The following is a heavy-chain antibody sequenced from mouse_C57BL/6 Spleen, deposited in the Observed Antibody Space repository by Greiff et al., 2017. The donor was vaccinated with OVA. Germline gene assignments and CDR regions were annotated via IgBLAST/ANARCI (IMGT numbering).Heavy chain of an antibody. J-gene: IGHJ3*01. Sequence: QVQLQQSGAELVRPGASVKLSCKASGYTFTDYYINWVKQRPGQGLEWIARIYPGSGNTYYNEKFKGKATLTAEKSSSTAYRQRSSLTSEDSAVYFCAREGDYDGFAYWGQGTLVTVSA. D-gene: IGHD2-4*01. CDR3: AREGDYDGFAY. CDR2: IYPGSGNT. CDR1: GYTFTDYY. V-gene: IGHV1-76*01.